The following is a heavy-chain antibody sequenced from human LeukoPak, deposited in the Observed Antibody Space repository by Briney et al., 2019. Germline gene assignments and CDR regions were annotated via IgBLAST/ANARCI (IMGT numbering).Heavy chain of an antibody. J-gene: IGHJ4*02. Sequence: GSLRLSCAASGFTFSSYAMSWVRQAPGKGLEWVSAISGSGYSTYYSDSGKGRFSISRDNSKTTLYLQMNSLRAEDTAVYCWAKEAGYSGYDYPDYWGQGPLVTVS. CDR3: AKEAGYSGYDYPDY. D-gene: IGHD5-12*01. V-gene: IGHV3-23*01. CDR2: ISGSGYST. CDR1: GFTFSSYA.